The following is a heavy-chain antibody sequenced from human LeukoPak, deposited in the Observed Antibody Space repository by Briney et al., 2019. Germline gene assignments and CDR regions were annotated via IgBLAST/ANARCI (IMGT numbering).Heavy chain of an antibody. J-gene: IGHJ4*02. D-gene: IGHD3-22*01. Sequence: SETLSLTCTVSGGSISSGDYYWSWIRQPPGKGLEWIGYIYYSGSTYYNPSLKSRVTISVDTSKNQFSLKLSSVTAADTAVYYCARVQQFYYDSSGSPDYWGQGTLVTVSS. V-gene: IGHV4-30-4*08. CDR3: ARVQQFYYDSSGSPDY. CDR1: GGSISSGDYY. CDR2: IYYSGST.